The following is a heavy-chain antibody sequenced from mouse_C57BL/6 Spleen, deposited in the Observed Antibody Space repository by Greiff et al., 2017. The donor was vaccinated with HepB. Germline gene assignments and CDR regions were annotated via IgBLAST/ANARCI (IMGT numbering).Heavy chain of an antibody. Sequence: DVMLVESGGGLVKPGGSLKLSCAASGFTFSDYGMHWVRQAPEKGLEWVAYISSGSSTIYYADTVKGRFTISRDNATNTLFLQMTSLRSEDTAMYYCAMLLYSNPFAYWGQGTLVTVSA. J-gene: IGHJ3*01. CDR3: AMLLYSNPFAY. V-gene: IGHV5-17*01. CDR2: ISSGSSTI. D-gene: IGHD2-5*01. CDR1: GFTFSDYG.